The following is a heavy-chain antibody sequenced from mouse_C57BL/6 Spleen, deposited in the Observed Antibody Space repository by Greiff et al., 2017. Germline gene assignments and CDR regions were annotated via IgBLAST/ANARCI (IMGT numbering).Heavy chain of an antibody. CDR2: ISDGGSYT. J-gene: IGHJ1*03. Sequence: EVKLMESGGGLVKPGGSLKLSCAASGFTFSSYAMSWVRQTPEKRLEWVATISDGGSYTYYPDNVKGRFTISRDNAKHNLYLQMSHLKSEDTAMYYCARDEYYGSSPLGYFDVWGTGTTVTVSS. CDR3: ARDEYYGSSPLGYFDV. CDR1: GFTFSSYA. V-gene: IGHV5-4*01. D-gene: IGHD1-1*01.